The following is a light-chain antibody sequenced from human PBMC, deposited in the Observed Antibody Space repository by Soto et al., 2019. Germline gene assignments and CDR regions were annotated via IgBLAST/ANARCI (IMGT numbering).Light chain of an antibody. J-gene: IGLJ1*01. V-gene: IGLV2-11*01. CDR2: DVT. CDR1: SSDVGGYNY. CDR3: CSYDGSYTHV. Sequence: QSALTQPRSVSGSPGQSVTISCTGTSSDVGGYNYVSWYQQHPGKAPKLIMYDVTKRPSGVPDRFSGSKSGNTASLTISGLQAEDEADSSRCSYDGSYTHVFGTGTKGTVL.